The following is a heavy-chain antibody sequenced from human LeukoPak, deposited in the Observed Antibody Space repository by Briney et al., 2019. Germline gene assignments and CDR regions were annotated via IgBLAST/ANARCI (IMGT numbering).Heavy chain of an antibody. Sequence: SETLSLTCTVSGGSISSSSSYWGWVRQPPGKGLEWIGSIYYSGSTFYNPSLTSRVTISVDTSKNQFSLRLSSVTATDTAMYYCARHSVGATVTKRFDYWGQGTLVTVSS. CDR2: IYYSGST. D-gene: IGHD4-17*01. CDR3: ARHSVGATVTKRFDY. V-gene: IGHV4-39*01. J-gene: IGHJ4*02. CDR1: GGSISSSSSY.